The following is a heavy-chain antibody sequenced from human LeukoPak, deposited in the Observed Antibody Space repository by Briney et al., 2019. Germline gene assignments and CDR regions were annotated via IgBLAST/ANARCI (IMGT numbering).Heavy chain of an antibody. J-gene: IGHJ4*02. D-gene: IGHD3-22*01. V-gene: IGHV3-21*01. CDR2: ISSSSSYI. CDR1: GFTFSSYS. Sequence: GGSLRLSCAASGFTFSSYSMNWVRQAPGKGLEWVSSISSSSSYIYYADSVKGRFTISRDNTKNSLYLQMNSLRAEDTAVYYCARDPYYYDSSGYDLADYWGQGTLVTVST. CDR3: ARDPYYYDSSGYDLADY.